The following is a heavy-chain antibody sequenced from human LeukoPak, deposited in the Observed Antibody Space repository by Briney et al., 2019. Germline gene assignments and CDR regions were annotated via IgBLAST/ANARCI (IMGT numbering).Heavy chain of an antibody. CDR2: INPNNSGT. CDR1: GYTFTGYY. V-gene: IGHV1-2*02. CDR3: AFQPSDGGWFDP. Sequence: ASVKVSFKASGYTFTGYYAHWVRQAPGQGLEWMGWINPNNSGTNYAQKFQGRVTMTRDTSISTAYMELSRLRSDDTAVYYCAFQPSDGGWFDPWGQGTLVTVSS. J-gene: IGHJ5*02. D-gene: IGHD3-10*01.